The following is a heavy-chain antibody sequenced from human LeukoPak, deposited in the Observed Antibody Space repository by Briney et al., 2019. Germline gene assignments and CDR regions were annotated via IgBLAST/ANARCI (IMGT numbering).Heavy chain of an antibody. CDR1: GGSISSYY. V-gene: IGHV4-59*01. J-gene: IGHJ4*02. D-gene: IGHD6-19*01. CDR3: AGSGWYRDYFDY. Sequence: SETLSLTCTVSGGSISSYYWSWIRQPPGKGLEWIGYIYYSGSTNYNPSLKSRVTISVDTSKNQFSLKLSSVTAADTAVHYCAGSGWYRDYFDYWGQGTLVTVSS. CDR2: IYYSGST.